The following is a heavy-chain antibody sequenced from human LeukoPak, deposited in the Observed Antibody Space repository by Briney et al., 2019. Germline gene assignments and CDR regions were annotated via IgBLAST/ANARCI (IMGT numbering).Heavy chain of an antibody. Sequence: GGSLRLSCAASGFTFSSYEMNWVRQAPGKGLEWVSYISSSGSTIYYADSVKGRFTISRDNAKNSLYLQMNSLRAEDTAVYYCARERGTQRFDYWGQGTLVTVSS. CDR1: GFTFSSYE. D-gene: IGHD6-25*01. J-gene: IGHJ4*02. V-gene: IGHV3-48*03. CDR2: ISSSGSTI. CDR3: ARERGTQRFDY.